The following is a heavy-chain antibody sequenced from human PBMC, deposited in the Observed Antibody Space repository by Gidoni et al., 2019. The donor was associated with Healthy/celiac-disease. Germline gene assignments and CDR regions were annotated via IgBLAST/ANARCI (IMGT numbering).Heavy chain of an antibody. CDR1: GYTFTCYA. CDR2: INAGNGNT. Sequence: HVQLVQSGAAVKKPGALAKVSCKASGYTFTCYAMHWVRQAPGQRLEWMGWINAGNGNTKDSQKFQGRVTITRDTSASTAYMELSSLRSEDTAGYYCARVTSGGSSWRGWFDPGGQGTLVTVSS. J-gene: IGHJ5*02. CDR3: ARVTSGGSSWRGWFDP. V-gene: IGHV1-3*01. D-gene: IGHD6-13*01.